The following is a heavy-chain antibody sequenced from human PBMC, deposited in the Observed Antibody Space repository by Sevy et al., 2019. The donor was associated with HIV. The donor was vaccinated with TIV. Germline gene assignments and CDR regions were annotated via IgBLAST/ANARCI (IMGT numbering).Heavy chain of an antibody. J-gene: IGHJ4*02. CDR2: IYYKGHI. V-gene: IGHV4-59*08. Sequence: SETLSLTCTVSGGSITSLYWNWIRQPPGKGLEWIANIYYKGHINYNPSLKSRVTLSLDTSKNQFSLRLSSVTAADTAMYYCAGENAWGRGYSWGQGTLFTVSS. CDR1: GGSITSLY. D-gene: IGHD1-26*01. CDR3: AGENAWGRGYS.